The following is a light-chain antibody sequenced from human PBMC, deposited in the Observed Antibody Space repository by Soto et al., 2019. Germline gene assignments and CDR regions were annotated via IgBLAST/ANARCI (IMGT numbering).Light chain of an antibody. CDR1: QSISSW. CDR2: QAS. V-gene: IGKV1-5*03. CDR3: QQYYSFPWT. Sequence: IKMTQSPATLSASVGDRVIIICRASQSISSWLAWYQQKPGKAPKLLIYQASSLESGVPSRFSGSGSGTDFTLTISCLQSEDFATYYCQQYYSFPWTFGQGTKV. J-gene: IGKJ1*01.